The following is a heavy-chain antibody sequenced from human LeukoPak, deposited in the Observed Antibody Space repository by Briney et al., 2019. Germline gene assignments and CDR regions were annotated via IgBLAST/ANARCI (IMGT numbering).Heavy chain of an antibody. D-gene: IGHD7-27*01. CDR2: VYFRGTT. J-gene: IGHJ4*02. CDR1: GGSISSYY. CDR3: ARSPGAPFDY. Sequence: SETPSLTCTVSGGSISSYYWSWIRQPPGKGLEWIGYVYFRGTTNYNPSIKSRVTISVDTAKNQFSLKLTSVTAADTAVYYCARSPGAPFDYWGQGSLVTVSS. V-gene: IGHV4-59*01.